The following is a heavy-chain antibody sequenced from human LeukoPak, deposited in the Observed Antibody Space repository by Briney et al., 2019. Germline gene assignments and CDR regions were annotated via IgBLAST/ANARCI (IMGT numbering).Heavy chain of an antibody. D-gene: IGHD3-10*01. Sequence: PGGSLRLSCAASGFTFSSYAMSWVRQAPGKGLEWVSAISGSGGSTYYADSVKGRFTISRDNSKNTLYLQMNSLRAEDTAVYHCANHYYGSGSYYNGYYWGQGTLVTVSS. CDR3: ANHYYGSGSYYNGYY. CDR2: ISGSGGST. V-gene: IGHV3-23*01. J-gene: IGHJ4*02. CDR1: GFTFSSYA.